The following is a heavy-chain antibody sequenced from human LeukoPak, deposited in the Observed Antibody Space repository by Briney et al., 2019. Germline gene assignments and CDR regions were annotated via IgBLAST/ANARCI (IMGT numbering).Heavy chain of an antibody. Sequence: GGSLRLSCTVSGFTLSTYSLNWARRAPGKGLEWVSLMTNSRSYYADSVKGRFTISRDNAKNSLYLQMNSLRAEDTAVYYCARGQHYYGFWGQGTLVTVSS. D-gene: IGHD3-10*01. CDR2: MTNSRSY. V-gene: IGHV3-21*06. CDR1: GFTLSTYS. J-gene: IGHJ4*02. CDR3: ARGQHYYGF.